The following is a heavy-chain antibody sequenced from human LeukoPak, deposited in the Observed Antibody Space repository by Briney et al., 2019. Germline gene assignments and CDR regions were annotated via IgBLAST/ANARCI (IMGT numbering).Heavy chain of an antibody. D-gene: IGHD3-10*01. CDR2: IYSGSST. V-gene: IGHV3-66*01. CDR1: GFTVSSSY. Sequence: GGSLRLSCAATGFTVSSSYMSWVRQAPGKGLEWVSVIYSGSSTYYADSVKGRFTISRDNSKNTVYLQMNSLRAEDTAVYYCARGGDTIGSIRSAFDIWGQGTMVTVSS. CDR3: ARGGDTIGSIRSAFDI. J-gene: IGHJ3*02.